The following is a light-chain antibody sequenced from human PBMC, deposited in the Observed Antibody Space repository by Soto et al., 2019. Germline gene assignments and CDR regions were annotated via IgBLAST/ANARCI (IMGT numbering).Light chain of an antibody. V-gene: IGKV1-27*01. J-gene: IGKJ1*01. CDR3: QHYNSYSEA. CDR1: QGISSY. CDR2: AAS. Sequence: DIQMTQSPSSLSASVGDRVTITCRASQGISSYLAWYQQKPGKVPELLIYAASTLQSGVPSRFSGSGSGTEFTLTISSLQPDDFATYYCQHYNSYSEAFGQGTKVDIK.